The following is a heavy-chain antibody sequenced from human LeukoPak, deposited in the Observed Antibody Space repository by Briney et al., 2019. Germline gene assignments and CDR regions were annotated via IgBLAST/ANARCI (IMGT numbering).Heavy chain of an antibody. CDR1: GFTFSSLA. CDR2: ISGSGGST. J-gene: IGHJ3*02. Sequence: GGSLRLSCAVSGFTFSSLAMSWVRQAPGKGLEWVSAISGSGGSTYYADSVKGRFTISRDNSKNTLYLQMNSLRAEDTAVYYCAKDRHYYYNSGAFDIWGQGTMVTVSS. D-gene: IGHD3-22*01. V-gene: IGHV3-23*01. CDR3: AKDRHYYYNSGAFDI.